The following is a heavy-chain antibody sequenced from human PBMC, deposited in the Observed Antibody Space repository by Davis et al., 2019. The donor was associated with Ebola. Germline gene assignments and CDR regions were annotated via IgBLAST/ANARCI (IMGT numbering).Heavy chain of an antibody. Sequence: GESLKISCAASGFTFSSYDMHWVRQATGKGLEWVSAIGTAGDTYYPGSVKGRFTISRDNSKNTLYLQMNSLRAEDTAVYYCAKDQRRGYCSSTSCYNHYYYYGMDVWGQGTTVTVSS. CDR2: IGTAGDT. D-gene: IGHD2-2*02. CDR3: AKDQRRGYCSSTSCYNHYYYYGMDV. CDR1: GFTFSSYD. V-gene: IGHV3-13*01. J-gene: IGHJ6*02.